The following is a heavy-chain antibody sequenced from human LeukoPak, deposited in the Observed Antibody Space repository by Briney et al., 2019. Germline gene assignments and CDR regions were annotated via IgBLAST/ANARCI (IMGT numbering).Heavy chain of an antibody. D-gene: IGHD2-15*01. CDR2: ISLDGDNT. CDR1: GFTFRTHG. Sequence: GGSLRLSCAASGFTFRTHGMSWVRQTPGKGLDWVSSISLDGDNTYYAASVNGRSTISRDNSKNTLYLQMNSLRADDTAVYYCAQLYSLDYWGQGTLVTVSS. J-gene: IGHJ4*02. CDR3: AQLYSLDY. V-gene: IGHV3-23*01.